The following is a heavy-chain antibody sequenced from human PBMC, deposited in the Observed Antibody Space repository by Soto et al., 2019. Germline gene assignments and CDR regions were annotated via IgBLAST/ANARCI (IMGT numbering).Heavy chain of an antibody. CDR2: INAGNGNT. J-gene: IGHJ4*02. D-gene: IGHD3-22*01. CDR1: GYTFTSYA. V-gene: IGHV1-3*01. Sequence: ASVKVSCKASGYTFTSYAMHWVLQAPGQRLEWMGWINAGNGNTKYSQKFQGRVTITRDTSASTAYMELSSLRSEDTAVYYCARSYYYDSSGYHPWDYWGQGTLVTVSS. CDR3: ARSYYYDSSGYHPWDY.